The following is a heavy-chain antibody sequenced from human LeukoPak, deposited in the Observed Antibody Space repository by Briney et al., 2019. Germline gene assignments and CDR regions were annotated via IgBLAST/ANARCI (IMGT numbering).Heavy chain of an antibody. Sequence: SETLSLTCTVSGGSISSYYWSWIRQPPGKGLEWVGYIYYSGTTKYNPSLKSRVSISVDTSKNQFSLKLNSVTAADTAVYYCARGVYIAAAQYAYWGQGTLVTVSS. CDR1: GGSISSYY. CDR2: IYYSGTT. D-gene: IGHD6-13*01. J-gene: IGHJ4*02. CDR3: ARGVYIAAAQYAY. V-gene: IGHV4-59*01.